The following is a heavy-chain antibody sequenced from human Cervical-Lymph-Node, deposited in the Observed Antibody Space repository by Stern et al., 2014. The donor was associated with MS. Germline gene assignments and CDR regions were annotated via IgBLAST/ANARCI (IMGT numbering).Heavy chain of an antibody. CDR2: IFYTGST. Sequence: QVQLQESGPGLVKPSETLSLTCTVSGGSIGRSSYYWGWIRQPPGKGLEWIGNIFYTGSTFYDPSLKSRVTLSVDTSNNHFSLSLNSVTAADTAVYYCARGAGVFDSWGQGTLVTVSP. CDR3: ARGAGVFDS. J-gene: IGHJ4*02. V-gene: IGHV4-39*02. CDR1: GGSIGRSSYY. D-gene: IGHD6-19*01.